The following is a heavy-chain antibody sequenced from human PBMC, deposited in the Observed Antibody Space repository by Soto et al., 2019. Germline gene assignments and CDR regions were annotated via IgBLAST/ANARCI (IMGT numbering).Heavy chain of an antibody. V-gene: IGHV3-33*01. J-gene: IGHJ4*02. CDR3: ARQRGDVYKVPYLDQ. CDR1: GFTFSSYG. Sequence: QVQLVESGGGVVQPGRSLRLSCATSGFTFSSYGMHWVRQAPGKGLEWVATIWYDGSRTYYTDSVKGRFTISRDHSRNTLFLQMDSMRAEDTAVYFCARQRGDVYKVPYLDQWGQGTLVTVSS. CDR2: IWYDGSRT. D-gene: IGHD3-10*01.